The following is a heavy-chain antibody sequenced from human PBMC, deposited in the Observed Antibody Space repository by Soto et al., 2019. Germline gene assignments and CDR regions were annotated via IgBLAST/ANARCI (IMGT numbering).Heavy chain of an antibody. CDR3: ARRTNYYGSGSYTYYYLMDF. Sequence: PSETLSLTCTVSGGSISSYYWSWIRQPPGKGLEWIGYIYYSGSTNYNPSLKSRVTISVDTSKNQFSLKLSSVTAADTAVYYCARRTNYYGSGSYTYYYLMDFWGKGTKVTVSS. CDR1: GGSISSYY. J-gene: IGHJ6*03. V-gene: IGHV4-59*08. D-gene: IGHD3-10*01. CDR2: IYYSGST.